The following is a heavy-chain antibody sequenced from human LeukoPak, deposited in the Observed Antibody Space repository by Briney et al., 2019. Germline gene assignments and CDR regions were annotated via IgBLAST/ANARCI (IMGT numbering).Heavy chain of an antibody. CDR1: GGTFSSYA. CDR2: IIPIFGTA. V-gene: IGHV1-69*13. CDR3: ARVVYCGGDCYSVWYFDY. J-gene: IGHJ4*02. D-gene: IGHD2-21*01. Sequence: ASVKVSCKASGGTFSSYAISWVRQAPGQGLEWMGGIIPIFGTANYAQKFQGRVTITADESTSTAYMELSSLRSEDTAVYYCARVVYCGGDCYSVWYFDYWGQGTLVTVSS.